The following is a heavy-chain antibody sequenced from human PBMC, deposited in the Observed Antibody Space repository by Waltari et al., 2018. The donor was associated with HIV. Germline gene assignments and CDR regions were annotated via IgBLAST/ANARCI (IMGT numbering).Heavy chain of an antibody. D-gene: IGHD3-22*01. J-gene: IGHJ3*02. CDR3: AKGLYDSLDAFDI. V-gene: IGHV3-23*01. Sequence: EVQLLESGGGLVQPGGSLRLPCAASGFTFSSYAMSWVRQAPGKGLEWVSAISGSGGSTYYADSVKGRFTISRDNSKNTLYLQMNSLRAEDTAVYYCAKGLYDSLDAFDIWGQGTMVTVSS. CDR1: GFTFSSYA. CDR2: ISGSGGST.